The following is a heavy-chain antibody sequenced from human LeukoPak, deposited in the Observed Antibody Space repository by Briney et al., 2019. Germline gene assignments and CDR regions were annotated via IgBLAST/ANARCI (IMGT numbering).Heavy chain of an antibody. V-gene: IGHV3-23*01. CDR1: GFTFSSYA. J-gene: IGHJ4*02. CDR3: ARSPYDILTGFDY. CDR2: ISGSGGST. Sequence: QTGGSLRLSCAASGFTFSSYAMSWVRQAPGKGLEWVSAISGSGGSTYYADSVKGRFTISRDNSKNTLYLQMNSLRAEDTAVYYCARSPYDILTGFDYWGQGTLVTVSS. D-gene: IGHD3-9*01.